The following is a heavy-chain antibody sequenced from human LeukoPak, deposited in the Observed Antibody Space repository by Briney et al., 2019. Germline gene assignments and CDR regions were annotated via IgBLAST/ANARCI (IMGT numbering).Heavy chain of an antibody. CDR2: ISSNGGST. V-gene: IGHV3-64*01. Sequence: PGRSLRLSCAASGFIFSTYAMHWVRQAPGKGLEYISSISSNGGSTHYANSVKGRFTISRDNSKNTLFLQMGSLRAEDMAVYYCARSSAVVGATTFDYWGQGTLVTVSS. J-gene: IGHJ4*02. CDR3: ARSSAVVGATTFDY. D-gene: IGHD1-26*01. CDR1: GFIFSTYA.